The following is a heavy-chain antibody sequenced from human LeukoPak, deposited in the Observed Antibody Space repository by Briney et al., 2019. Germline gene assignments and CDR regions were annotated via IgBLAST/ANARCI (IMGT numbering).Heavy chain of an antibody. D-gene: IGHD1-14*01. J-gene: IGHJ4*02. CDR2: ISAYNGNT. V-gene: IGHV1-18*01. CDR3: ARKRKDRLIDY. CDR1: GYVFGDYS. Sequence: ASVKVSCKTSGYVFGDYSVTWVKQAPGQGLEWMGWISAYNGNTNYAQKLQGRVTMTTDTSTSTAYMELRSLRSDDTAVYYCARKRKDRLIDYWGQGTLVTVSS.